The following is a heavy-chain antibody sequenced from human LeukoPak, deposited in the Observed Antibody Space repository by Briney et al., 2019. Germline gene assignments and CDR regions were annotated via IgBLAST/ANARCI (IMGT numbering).Heavy chain of an antibody. D-gene: IGHD3-9*01. CDR2: IYYCGST. CDR1: GGCISSGDYY. CDR3: ASPDILTGRDAFDI. Sequence: SYTLSLTCTVSGGCISSGDYYGSCIRQPPGKGLEGSGNIYYCGSTYYNPSLKSRDTISVDTSKNQFSLQLSSVTAADTAVYYCASPDILTGRDAFDIWGQGTMVTVSS. J-gene: IGHJ3*02. V-gene: IGHV4-30-4*02.